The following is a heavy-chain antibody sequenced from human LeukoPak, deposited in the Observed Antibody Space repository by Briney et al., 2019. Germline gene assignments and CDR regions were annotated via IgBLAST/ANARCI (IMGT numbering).Heavy chain of an antibody. D-gene: IGHD1-26*01. J-gene: IGHJ5*02. CDR2: INPSGGST. CDR1: GYTFTSYY. V-gene: IGHV1-46*01. CDR3: ARDGPRDGTSFDP. Sequence: GASVKVSCKASGYTFTSYYMHWVRQAPGQGLEWMGIINPSGGSTSYAQKFQGRVTITADESTSTAYMELSSLRSEDTAVYYCARDGPRDGTSFDPWGQGTLVTVSS.